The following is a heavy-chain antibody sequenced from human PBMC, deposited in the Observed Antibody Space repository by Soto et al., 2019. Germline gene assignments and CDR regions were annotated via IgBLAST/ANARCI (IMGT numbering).Heavy chain of an antibody. Sequence: SETLSLTCAVSGGPISSSNWWSWVRQPPGKGPEWIGGIYHSGSTNYNPSLKSRVTISVDKSKNQFSLKLSSVTAADTAVYYCARASRVGSRAAFDIWGQGTMVTVSS. D-gene: IGHD2-15*01. CDR1: GGPISSSNW. CDR2: IYHSGST. J-gene: IGHJ3*02. CDR3: ARASRVGSRAAFDI. V-gene: IGHV4-4*02.